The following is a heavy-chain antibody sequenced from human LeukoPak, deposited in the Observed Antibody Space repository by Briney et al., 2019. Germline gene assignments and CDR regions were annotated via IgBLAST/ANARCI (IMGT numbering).Heavy chain of an antibody. Sequence: PGGSLRLSYAASGFTFSNAWMSWVRQAPGKGLEWVGRIKSKTDGGTTDYAAPVKGRFTISRDDSKNTLYLQMNSLKTEDTAVYYCTTDLYSSGWYNRNFDYWGQGTLVTVSS. CDR3: TTDLYSSGWYNRNFDY. V-gene: IGHV3-15*01. CDR1: GFTFSNAW. J-gene: IGHJ4*02. CDR2: IKSKTDGGTT. D-gene: IGHD6-19*01.